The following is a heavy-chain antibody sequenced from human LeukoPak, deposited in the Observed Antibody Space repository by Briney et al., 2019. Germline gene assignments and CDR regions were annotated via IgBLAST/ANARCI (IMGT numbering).Heavy chain of an antibody. Sequence: ASVKVSCKASGYTFTGYYMHWVRQAPGQGLEWMGRINPNSGGTNYAQKFQGRVTMTRDTSISTAYMELSRLRSDDTAVYYCARERLEDLSYYYGMDVWGQGTTVTVSS. CDR3: ARERLEDLSYYYGMDV. CDR1: GYTFTGYY. D-gene: IGHD2-15*01. CDR2: INPNSGGT. V-gene: IGHV1-2*06. J-gene: IGHJ6*02.